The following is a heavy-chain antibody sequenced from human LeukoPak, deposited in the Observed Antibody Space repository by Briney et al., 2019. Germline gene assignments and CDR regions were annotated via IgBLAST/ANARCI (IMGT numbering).Heavy chain of an antibody. D-gene: IGHD3-3*01. J-gene: IGHJ4*02. Sequence: GGSLRLSCVASGFTFSTHWMSWVRQVPGKGLEWGANIKEDGSAKYYVDSVKGRFTISRDNDKKSLYLQMNSLRAEDSAVYYCASGYLDDFWSGHFWGQGTQVTVSS. CDR2: IKEDGSAK. CDR1: GFTFSTHW. CDR3: ASGYLDDFWSGHF. V-gene: IGHV3-7*01.